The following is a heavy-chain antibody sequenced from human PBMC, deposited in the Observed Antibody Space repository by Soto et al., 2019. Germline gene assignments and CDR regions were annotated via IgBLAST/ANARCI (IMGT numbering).Heavy chain of an antibody. CDR3: ARVIGVNYYYYYGMDV. J-gene: IGHJ6*02. V-gene: IGHV1-8*01. CDR2: MNPNSGNT. CDR1: GHTFTSYD. Sequence: ASVKVSCKASGHTFTSYDINWVRQATGQGLEWMGWMNPNSGNTGYAQKFQGRVTMTRNTSISTAYMELSSLRSEDTAVYYCARVIGVNYYYYYGMDVWGQGTTVTVSS. D-gene: IGHD1-26*01.